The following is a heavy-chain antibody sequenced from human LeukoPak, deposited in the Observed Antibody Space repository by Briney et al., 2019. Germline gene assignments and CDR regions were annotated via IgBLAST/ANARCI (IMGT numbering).Heavy chain of an antibody. V-gene: IGHV3-74*01. CDR1: GFTFSSYW. J-gene: IGHJ1*01. Sequence: GGSLRLSCAASGFTFSSYWMHWVRQAPGKGLVWVSRINSDGSSTSYADSVKGRFTISRDNSKNTLYLQMNSLRAEDTAVYYCARGGRSSSWSLLTLAEYFQHWGQGTLVTVSS. CDR3: ARGGRSSSWSLLTLAEYFQH. CDR2: INSDGSST. D-gene: IGHD6-13*01.